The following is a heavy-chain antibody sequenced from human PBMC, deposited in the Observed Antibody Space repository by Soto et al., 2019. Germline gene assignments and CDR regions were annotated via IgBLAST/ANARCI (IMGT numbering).Heavy chain of an antibody. Sequence: QVQLVESGGGVVQPGRSLRLSCASSGFRFSDYAIHWVRQAPGKGLEWVAVISYDGSNRYYGDSVKGRFTITRDNSMDTLYLQMNSLRVDDTAVYYCARDSGFGHYFCPNDYWGQGTLVTVSS. CDR2: ISYDGSNR. J-gene: IGHJ4*02. CDR1: GFRFSDYA. D-gene: IGHD4-17*01. V-gene: IGHV3-30*03. CDR3: ARDSGFGHYFCPNDY.